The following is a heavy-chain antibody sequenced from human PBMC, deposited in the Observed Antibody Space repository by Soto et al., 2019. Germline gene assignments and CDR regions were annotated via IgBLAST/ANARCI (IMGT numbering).Heavy chain of an antibody. Sequence: ASVKVSCKSSGYTFTSYCISWVRQAPGQGLEWMGWISAYNGNTNYAQKLQGRVTMTTDTSTSTAYMELRSLRSDDTAVYYCATDILLLLLCEELMRNYYYGMDVWGQGTTVTVSS. J-gene: IGHJ6*02. V-gene: IGHV1-18*04. D-gene: IGHD3-10*01. CDR3: ATDILLLLLCEELMRNYYYGMDV. CDR1: GYTFTSYC. CDR2: ISAYNGNT.